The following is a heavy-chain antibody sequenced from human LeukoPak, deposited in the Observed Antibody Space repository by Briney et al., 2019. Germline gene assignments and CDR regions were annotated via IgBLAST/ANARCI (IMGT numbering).Heavy chain of an antibody. V-gene: IGHV3-53*01. Sequence: PGGSLRLSCAASGFTVSRNYMSWVRQAPGKGLEWVSLLYSAGTTYYADSVKGRFTISRDNSKNTLYLQMNSLRAEDTAVYYCARTNSYDYFDYWGQGTPVTVSS. CDR2: LYSAGTT. J-gene: IGHJ4*02. CDR3: ARTNSYDYFDY. CDR1: GFTVSRNY. D-gene: IGHD5-18*01.